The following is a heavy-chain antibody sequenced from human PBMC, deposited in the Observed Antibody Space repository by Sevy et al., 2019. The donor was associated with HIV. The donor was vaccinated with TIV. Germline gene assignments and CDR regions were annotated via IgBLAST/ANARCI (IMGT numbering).Heavy chain of an antibody. Sequence: SETLSLTCTVSGGSISGYYWSWIRQPAGKGLEWIGRIYASGSTNYNPSLKSRVSMSVDSSKNLFSLKLSSVTAADTAVYYCARDPVVGTTTWFDPWGQRTLVTVSS. CDR1: GGSISGYY. D-gene: IGHD1-26*01. CDR3: ARDPVVGTTTWFDP. V-gene: IGHV4-4*07. J-gene: IGHJ5*02. CDR2: IYASGST.